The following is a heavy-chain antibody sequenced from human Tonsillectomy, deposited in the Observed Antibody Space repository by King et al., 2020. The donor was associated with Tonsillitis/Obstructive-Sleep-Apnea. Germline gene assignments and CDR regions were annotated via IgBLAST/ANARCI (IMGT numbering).Heavy chain of an antibody. V-gene: IGHV2-5*02. CDR2: IYWDDDK. Sequence: TLKESGPTLVKPTQTLTLTCTFSGFSLSTSGVGVGWIRQPPGKALEWLALIYWDDDKRYSPSLKSRLTITKDTSKNQVVLTMTNMDPVDTATYYCAHVIMITFGGVIVIDYWGQGTLVTVSS. J-gene: IGHJ4*02. CDR3: AHVIMITFGGVIVIDY. CDR1: GFSLSTSGVG. D-gene: IGHD3-16*02.